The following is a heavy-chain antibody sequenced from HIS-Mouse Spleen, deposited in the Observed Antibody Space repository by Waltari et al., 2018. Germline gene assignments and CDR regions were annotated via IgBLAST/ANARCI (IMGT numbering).Heavy chain of an antibody. CDR1: GFTFTSSA. V-gene: IGHV1-58*01. D-gene: IGHD3-16*01. J-gene: IGHJ2*01. CDR3: AADTRGALGDWYFDL. Sequence: QLQLVQSGPEVKKPGTSVKVSCKASGFTFTSSAVQWVRQARGQRLEWLGWIVVGSGNTNYAQKFQERVTITRDMSTSTAYMELSSLRSEDTAVYYWAADTRGALGDWYFDLWGRGTLVTVSS. CDR2: IVVGSGNT.